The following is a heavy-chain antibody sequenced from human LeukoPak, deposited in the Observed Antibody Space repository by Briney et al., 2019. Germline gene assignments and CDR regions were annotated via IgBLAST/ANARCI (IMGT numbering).Heavy chain of an antibody. CDR2: ITWDGGGA. D-gene: IGHD7-27*01. Sequence: PGGSLRLSCAASGFTFDDYTLHWVRQAPGKGLEWVSLITWDGGGAYYADSVRGRFTISRDNSNNSLYLQMNSLRPDDTAVYYCARSGAPGTVDYWGQGTLVTVSS. V-gene: IGHV3-43*01. CDR1: GFTFDDYT. J-gene: IGHJ4*02. CDR3: ARSGAPGTVDY.